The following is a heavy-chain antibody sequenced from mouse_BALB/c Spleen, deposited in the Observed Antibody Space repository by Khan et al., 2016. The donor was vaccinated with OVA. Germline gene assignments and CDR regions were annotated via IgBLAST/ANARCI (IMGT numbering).Heavy chain of an antibody. Sequence: QVQLKQSGAELAKPGASVKMSCKASGYTFSTYWIHWVKQRPGQGLEWIGYINPSXGYTYYNQRFNDKATLTADKSSSTAYMQLSSLTSEDSAVYYCARDRIDYWGQGTTLTVSS. CDR2: INPSXGYT. V-gene: IGHV1-7*01. J-gene: IGHJ2*01. CDR1: GYTFSTYW. CDR3: ARDRIDY.